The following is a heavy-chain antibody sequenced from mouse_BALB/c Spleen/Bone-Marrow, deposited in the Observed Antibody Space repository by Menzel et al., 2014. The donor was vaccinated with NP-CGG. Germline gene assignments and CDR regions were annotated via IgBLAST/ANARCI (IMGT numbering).Heavy chain of an antibody. CDR3: ARDSNDY. CDR1: GFTFSSYG. CDR2: INSNGGST. V-gene: IGHV5-6-3*01. J-gene: IGHJ2*01. Sequence: EVQRVESGGGLVQPGGSLKLSCAAPGFTFSSYGMSWVRQTPDKRLELVATINSNGGSTYYPDSVKGRFTISRDNAKNTLYLQMSSLKSEDTAMYYCARDSNDYWGQGTTLTVSS.